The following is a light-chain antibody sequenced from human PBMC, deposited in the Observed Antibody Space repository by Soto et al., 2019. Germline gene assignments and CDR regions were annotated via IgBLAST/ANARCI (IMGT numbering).Light chain of an antibody. CDR3: QQYDSSPLT. CDR1: QSVSSSY. J-gene: IGKJ4*01. CDR2: GAS. V-gene: IGKV3-20*01. Sequence: EIVLTQSPGTLSLSPGARATLSCRASQSVSSSYLAWYQQKPGQAPRLLIYGASSRATGIPDRFSGSGSGTYFTHTISRLEPKDFAVYYCQQYDSSPLTFGGGTKVEIK.